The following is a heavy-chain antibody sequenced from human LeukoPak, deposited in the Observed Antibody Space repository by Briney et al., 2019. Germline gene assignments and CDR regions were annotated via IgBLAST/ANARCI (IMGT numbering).Heavy chain of an antibody. V-gene: IGHV6-1*01. CDR1: GDSVSSNSVA. J-gene: IGHJ5*02. CDR2: TYYRSKWYN. Sequence: SQTLSLTCVISGDSVSSNSVAWNWIRQSPSRGLEWLGRTYYRSKWYNDYAVSVRSRISIDPDTSKNQFSLQLNSVTPEDTAVYYCARDMAVASSGFNWFDTRGQGTLVTVSA. D-gene: IGHD6-19*01. CDR3: ARDMAVASSGFNWFDT.